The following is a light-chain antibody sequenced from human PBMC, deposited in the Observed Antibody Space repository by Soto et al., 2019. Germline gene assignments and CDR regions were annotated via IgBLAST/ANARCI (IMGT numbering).Light chain of an antibody. Sequence: DIVMTQSPDSLAVSLGERATINCKSSQSVSYNSNNEHFLAWYQQKPGQPPKLLIYWASTRDFGVPDRFSGSGSGTDITLTISSLQAEDVAVYYCHQYYNTPLTCGAGNKVDIK. CDR2: WAS. J-gene: IGKJ4*01. CDR3: HQYYNTPLT. CDR1: QSVSYNSNNEHF. V-gene: IGKV4-1*01.